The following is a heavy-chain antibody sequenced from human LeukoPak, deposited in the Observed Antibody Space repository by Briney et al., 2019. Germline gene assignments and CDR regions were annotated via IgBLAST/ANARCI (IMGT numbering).Heavy chain of an antibody. V-gene: IGHV5-51*01. CDR3: AKHGGTYSTSWYDY. CDR2: VFPGDSDT. J-gene: IGHJ4*02. D-gene: IGHD6-13*01. Sequence: GQSLKLSCKASGYSFTSHWIGWVRQMPGGGLEWMGIVFPGDSDTRYNPSFQGQVTISADKSISTAYLQWSSLKASDTAIYYCAKHGGTYSTSWYDYWGQGTLVTVSS. CDR1: GYSFTSHW.